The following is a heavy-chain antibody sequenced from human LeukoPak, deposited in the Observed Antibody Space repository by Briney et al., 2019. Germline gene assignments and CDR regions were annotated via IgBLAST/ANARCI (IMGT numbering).Heavy chain of an antibody. CDR2: IRSKAYGGTT. CDR3: TSGWDYYGMDV. CDR1: GFTFGDYA. Sequence: PGGSLRLSCTASGFTFGDYAMSWVRQAPGKGLEWVGFIRSKAYGGTTEYAASVKGRFTISRDDSKSIAYLQMNSLKTEDTAVYYCTSGWDYYGMDVWGKGTTVTVSS. J-gene: IGHJ6*04. V-gene: IGHV3-49*04. D-gene: IGHD3-10*01.